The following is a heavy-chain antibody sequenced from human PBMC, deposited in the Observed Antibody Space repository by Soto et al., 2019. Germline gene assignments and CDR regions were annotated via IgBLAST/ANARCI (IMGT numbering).Heavy chain of an antibody. CDR1: GFTFGDYA. Sequence: GGSLRLSCTASGFTFGDYAMSWFRQAPGKGLEWVGFIRSKAYGGTTEYAASVKGRFTISRDDSKSIAYLQMNSLKTEDTAVYYCTRDYGDYITRFDYWGQGTLVTVSS. J-gene: IGHJ4*02. CDR3: TRDYGDYITRFDY. V-gene: IGHV3-49*03. D-gene: IGHD4-17*01. CDR2: IRSKAYGGTT.